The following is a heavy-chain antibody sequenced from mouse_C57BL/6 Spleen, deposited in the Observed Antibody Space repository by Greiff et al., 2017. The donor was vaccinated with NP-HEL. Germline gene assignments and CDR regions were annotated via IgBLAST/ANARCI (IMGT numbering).Heavy chain of an antibody. D-gene: IGHD1-1*01. J-gene: IGHJ1*03. V-gene: IGHV1-53*01. CDR1: GYTFTSYW. CDR3: ARDKVNYGSRYFDV. Sequence: VQLQQSGTELVKPGASVKLSCKASGYTFTSYWMHWVKQRPGQGLEWIGNINPSNGGTNYNEKFKSKATLTVDKSSSTAYMQLSSLTSEDSAVYYCARDKVNYGSRYFDVWGTGTTVTVSS. CDR2: INPSNGGT.